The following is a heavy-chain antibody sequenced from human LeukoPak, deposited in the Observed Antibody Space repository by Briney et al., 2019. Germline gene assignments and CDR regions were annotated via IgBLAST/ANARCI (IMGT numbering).Heavy chain of an antibody. CDR3: AKTMVRGVIIRGKIGYFDY. D-gene: IGHD3-10*01. CDR2: ISGSGGST. Sequence: GGSLRLSCAASGFTFSSYAMNWVRQAPGKGLEWVSAISGSGGSTYYADSVKGRFTISRDNSKNTLYLQMNSLRAEDTAVYYCAKTMVRGVIIRGKIGYFDYWGQGTLVTVSS. J-gene: IGHJ4*02. CDR1: GFTFSSYA. V-gene: IGHV3-23*01.